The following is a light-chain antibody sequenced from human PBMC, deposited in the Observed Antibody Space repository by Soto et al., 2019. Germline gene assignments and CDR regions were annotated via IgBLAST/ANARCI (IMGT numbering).Light chain of an antibody. CDR3: SSFAGNNNLV. Sequence: QSALTQPLSASGSPGQSVTISCTGTSSDVGGYNYVSWYQQHPGKAPKLMISEVSKRPSGVPDRFSGSKSGNTASLTVSGLQAEDEDDYYCSSFAGNNNLVFGGGTKLTVL. V-gene: IGLV2-8*01. CDR2: EVS. CDR1: SSDVGGYNY. J-gene: IGLJ2*01.